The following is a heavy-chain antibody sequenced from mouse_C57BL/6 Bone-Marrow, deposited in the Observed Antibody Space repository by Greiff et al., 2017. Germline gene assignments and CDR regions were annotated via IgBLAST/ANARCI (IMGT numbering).Heavy chain of an antibody. Sequence: EVQLQQSGPELVKPGASVKISCKASGYTFTDYYMNWVKQSHGKSLEWIGDINPNNGGTSYNQKLKGKATLTVDKSSSTAYMELRSLTSEDSAVYYCARDYHGSSWYFDYWVQGTILTVSS. D-gene: IGHD1-1*01. CDR1: GYTFTDYY. CDR2: INPNNGGT. CDR3: ARDYHGSSWYFDY. J-gene: IGHJ2*01. V-gene: IGHV1-26*01.